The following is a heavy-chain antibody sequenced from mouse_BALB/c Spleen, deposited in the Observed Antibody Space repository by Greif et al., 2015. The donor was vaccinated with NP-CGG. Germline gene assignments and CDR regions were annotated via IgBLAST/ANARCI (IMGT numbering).Heavy chain of an antibody. CDR2: IWSGGST. V-gene: IGHV2-2*02. J-gene: IGHJ4*01. Sequence: QVQLQQSGPGLVQPSQSLSITCTVSGFSLTSYGVHWVRQSPGKGLEWLGVIWSGGSTDYNAAFISRLSISKDNSKSQVFFKMNSLQANDTAIYYCASPYDLYAMDYWGQGTSVTVSS. D-gene: IGHD2-14*01. CDR1: GFSLTSYG. CDR3: ASPYDLYAMDY.